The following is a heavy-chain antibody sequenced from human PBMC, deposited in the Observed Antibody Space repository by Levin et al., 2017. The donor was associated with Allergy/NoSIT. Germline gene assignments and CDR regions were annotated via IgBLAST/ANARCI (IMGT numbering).Heavy chain of an antibody. Sequence: SLKISCAASGFTFDDYAMHWVRQAPGKGLEWVSGISRNSGSIGYADSVKGRFTISRDNAKNSLYLQMNSLRAEDTALYYCAKDAWDLGGFDYDILTGTLYGGIDYWGQGTLVTVSS. CDR3: AKDAWDLGGFDYDILTGTLYGGIDY. D-gene: IGHD3-9*01. CDR2: ISRNSGSI. J-gene: IGHJ4*02. V-gene: IGHV3-9*01. CDR1: GFTFDDYA.